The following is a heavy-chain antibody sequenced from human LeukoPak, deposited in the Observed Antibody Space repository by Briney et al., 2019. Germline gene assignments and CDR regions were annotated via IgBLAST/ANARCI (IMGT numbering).Heavy chain of an antibody. V-gene: IGHV1-69*04. J-gene: IGHJ2*01. CDR1: GGTSSSYA. D-gene: IGHD3-22*01. CDR2: IIPILGIA. CDR3: ARGRYYDSSGYRYWYFDL. Sequence: SVKVSCKASGGTSSSYAISWVRQAPGQGLEWMGRIIPILGIANYAQKFQGRVTITADKSTSTAYMELSSLRSEDTAVYYCARGRYYDSSGYRYWYFDLWGRGTLVTVSS.